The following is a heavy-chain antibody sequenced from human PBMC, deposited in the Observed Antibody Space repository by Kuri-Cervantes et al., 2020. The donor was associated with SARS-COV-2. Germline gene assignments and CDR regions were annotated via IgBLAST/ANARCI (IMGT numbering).Heavy chain of an antibody. V-gene: IGHV3-21*01. CDR2: ISSSSSYI. CDR3: ARDVSALDV. J-gene: IGHJ6*04. CDR1: GFTFSSYN. D-gene: IGHD5/OR15-5a*01. Sequence: GESLKISCAASGFTFSSYNMNWVRQAPGKGLEWVSSISSSSSYIYYADSVKGRFTISRDNAKNSLYLQMNSLRAEDTAVYYCARDVSALDVWGKGTTVTVSS.